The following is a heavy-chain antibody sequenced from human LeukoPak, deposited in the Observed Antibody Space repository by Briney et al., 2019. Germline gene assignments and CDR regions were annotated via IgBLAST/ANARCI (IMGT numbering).Heavy chain of an antibody. CDR2: IDWDDDK. CDR1: GFSLSTSGMC. Sequence: SGPTLVNPTQTLTLTCTFSGFSLSTSGMCVSWIRQPPGKALEWLALIDWDDDKYYSTSLKTRLTISKDTSKNQVVLTMTNMDPVDTATYYCARAYYDILTGYLYYGMDAWGQGTTVTVSS. D-gene: IGHD3-9*01. CDR3: ARAYYDILTGYLYYGMDA. J-gene: IGHJ6*02. V-gene: IGHV2-70*01.